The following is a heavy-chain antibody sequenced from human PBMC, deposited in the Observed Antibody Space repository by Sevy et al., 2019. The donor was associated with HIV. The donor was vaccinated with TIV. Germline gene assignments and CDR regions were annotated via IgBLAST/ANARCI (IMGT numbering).Heavy chain of an antibody. CDR1: GFTFSGSA. CDR2: IRSKANSYAT. CDR3: TSHSSGWYKVYDAFDI. J-gene: IGHJ3*02. V-gene: IGHV3-73*01. D-gene: IGHD6-19*01. Sequence: GGSLRLSCAASGFTFSGSAMHWVRQASGKGLEWVGRIRSKANSYATAYAASVKGRFTISRDDSKNTGYLQMNSLKTEDTAVYYCTSHSSGWYKVYDAFDIWGQGTMVTVSS.